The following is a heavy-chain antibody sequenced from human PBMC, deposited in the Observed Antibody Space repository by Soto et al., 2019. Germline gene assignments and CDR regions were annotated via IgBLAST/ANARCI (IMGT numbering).Heavy chain of an antibody. D-gene: IGHD2-2*01. CDR1: GGSISSSSYY. CDR2: IYYSGST. V-gene: IGHV4-39*01. J-gene: IGHJ4*02. CDR3: ARGGHLGYCSSTSCYHFDY. Sequence: SETLSLTCTVSGGSISSSSYYWGWIRQPPGKGLEWIGSIYYSGSTYYNPSLKSRVTISVDTSKNQFSLKLSSVTAADTAVYYCARGGHLGYCSSTSCYHFDYWGQGTLVTVSS.